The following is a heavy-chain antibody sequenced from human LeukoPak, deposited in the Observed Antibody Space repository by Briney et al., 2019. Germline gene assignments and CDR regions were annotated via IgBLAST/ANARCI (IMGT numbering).Heavy chain of an antibody. V-gene: IGHV4-59*08. CDR2: ISNSGST. J-gene: IGHJ4*02. CDR3: ARAYGGNSSNDY. Sequence: SETLSLTCTVSGGSISDYYWSWIRQPPGKGLEWIAYISNSGSTNYNPSLKSRVTISADTSKNQVSLKLRSVTAADTAVYYCARAYGGNSSNDYWGQGTLVTVSS. D-gene: IGHD4-23*01. CDR1: GGSISDYY.